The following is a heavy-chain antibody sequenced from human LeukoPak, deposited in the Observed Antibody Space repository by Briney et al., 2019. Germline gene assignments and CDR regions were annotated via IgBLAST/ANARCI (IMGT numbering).Heavy chain of an antibody. V-gene: IGHV1-2*02. CDR3: ARDYDTLTGSNDY. Sequence: GASVKVSCKASGYTFTGYYMHWVRQAPGQGLEWMGWINPNSGGTNYVQKFQGRVTMTRDTSISTAYMELSRLRSDDTAVYYCARDYDTLTGSNDYWGQGTLVTVSS. CDR1: GYTFTGYY. D-gene: IGHD3-9*01. J-gene: IGHJ4*02. CDR2: INPNSGGT.